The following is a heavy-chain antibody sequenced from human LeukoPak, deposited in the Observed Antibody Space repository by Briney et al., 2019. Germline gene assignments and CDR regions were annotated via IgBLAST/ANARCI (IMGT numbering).Heavy chain of an antibody. CDR2: IKQDGSEK. CDR1: GFTFNNAW. D-gene: IGHD5-12*01. V-gene: IGHV3-7*01. Sequence: GGSLRLSCAVSGFTFNNAWMNWVRQAPGKGLEWVANIKQDGSEKYYVDSVKGRFTISRDNAKNSLYLQMNSLRAEDTAVYYCARDGGYPIYYYYGMDVWGQGTTVTVSS. J-gene: IGHJ6*02. CDR3: ARDGGYPIYYYYGMDV.